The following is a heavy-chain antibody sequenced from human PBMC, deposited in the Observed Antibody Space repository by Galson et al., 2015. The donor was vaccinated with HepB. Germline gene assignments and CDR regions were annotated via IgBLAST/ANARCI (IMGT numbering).Heavy chain of an antibody. CDR2: FDPEDLTT. CDR1: GYSVSEIS. CDR3: ATVFCRGGSCYLLDLFDY. D-gene: IGHD3-22*01. V-gene: IGHV1-24*01. J-gene: IGHJ4*02. Sequence: SVKVSCKVSGYSVSEISVHWVRQAPGGGLEWIGRFDPEDLTTISARKFQGRLTMTEDTATDTVSMELTSLTSEDTATYYCATVFCRGGSCYLLDLFDYWGQGTLVTVSS.